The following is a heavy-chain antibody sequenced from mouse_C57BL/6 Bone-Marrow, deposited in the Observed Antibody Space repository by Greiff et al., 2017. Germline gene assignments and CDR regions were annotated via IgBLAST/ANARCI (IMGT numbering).Heavy chain of an antibody. CDR3: TGGYDYDGYYFDY. V-gene: IGHV6-3*01. CDR1: GFTFSNYW. Sequence: EVMLVESGGGLVQPGGSMKLSCVASGFTFSNYWMNWVRQSPETGLEWVAQIRLKSDNYATHYAESVKGRFTISRDDSKSSVYLQMNNLRAEDTGIYYCTGGYDYDGYYFDYWGQGTTLTVSS. D-gene: IGHD2-4*01. CDR2: IRLKSDNYAT. J-gene: IGHJ2*01.